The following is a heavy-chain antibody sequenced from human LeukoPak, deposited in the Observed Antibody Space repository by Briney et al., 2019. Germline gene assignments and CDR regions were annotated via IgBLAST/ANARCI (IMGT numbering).Heavy chain of an antibody. D-gene: IGHD3-22*01. CDR2: INPNSGGT. Sequence: ASVTVSCKASGYTFTDYYMHWVRQAPGQGLEWMGWINPNSGGTNYAQKFQRRVTMTRDTSISTAYMELSRLRSDDTAVYYCARASYYYDSSGYPGYYFDYWGQGTLVAVSS. CDR3: ARASYYYDSSGYPGYYFDY. J-gene: IGHJ4*02. V-gene: IGHV1-2*02. CDR1: GYTFTDYY.